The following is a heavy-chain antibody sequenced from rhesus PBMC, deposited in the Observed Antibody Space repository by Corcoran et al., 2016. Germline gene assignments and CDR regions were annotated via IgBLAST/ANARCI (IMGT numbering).Heavy chain of an antibody. CDR1: GGPISDSYR. CDR2: SYGSSTNP. CDR3: ARGCTSTTCYDGINFDY. J-gene: IGHJ4*01. V-gene: IGHV4S10*01. D-gene: IGHD2-2*01. Sequence: QVQLQESGPGVVKPSETLSLTCAVSGGPISDSYRWSWIRQPPGKGLEWIGYSYGSSTNPNYTPSLKSRVTTSKDTSKNQFSLKLTSVTAADTAVYYCARGCTSTTCYDGINFDYWGQGVLVTVSS.